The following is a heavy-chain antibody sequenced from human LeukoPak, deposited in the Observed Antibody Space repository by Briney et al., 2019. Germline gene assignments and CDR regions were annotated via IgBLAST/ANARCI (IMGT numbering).Heavy chain of an antibody. CDR1: GYTFTNYG. V-gene: IGHV1-18*01. CDR2: ISAYNGNT. CDR3: ARDPRTEDGYNLRGFDY. Sequence: ASVKVSCKTSGYTFTNYGINWVRQAPGRGLEWMGWISAYNGNTNYAQRFQGRVTMTTDTSTSTAYMDLRSLRSDDTAVYYCARDPRTEDGYNLRGFDYWGQGTLVTVSS. J-gene: IGHJ4*02. D-gene: IGHD5-24*01.